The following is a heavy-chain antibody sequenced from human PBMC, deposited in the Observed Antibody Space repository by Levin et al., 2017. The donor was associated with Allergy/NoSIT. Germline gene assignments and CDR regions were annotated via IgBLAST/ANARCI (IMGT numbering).Heavy chain of an antibody. V-gene: IGHV4-31*03. CDR1: GASINSGAYY. D-gene: IGHD4-11*01. J-gene: IGHJ4*02. Sequence: SETLSLTCTVSGASINSGAYYWSWVRQHPVKGLEWLGYIYYSDSTSYNPALQSRLTLSVDTSENQFSLRLSSVTAADTAVYYCARGNHDYILDSWGLGTLVTVSS. CDR3: ARGNHDYILDS. CDR2: IYYSDST.